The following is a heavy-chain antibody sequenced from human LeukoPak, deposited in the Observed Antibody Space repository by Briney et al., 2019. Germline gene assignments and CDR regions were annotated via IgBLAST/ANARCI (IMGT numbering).Heavy chain of an antibody. CDR3: AKSVSMVRGVISYGMDV. V-gene: IGHV3-23*01. CDR1: GFTFSSYA. Sequence: GGSLRLSCAASGFTFSSYAMTWVRQALGKGLEWVSTMSGSGGSTYYADSVKGRFTISRDNSKNTLYLQMNSLRVEDTAVYYCAKSVSMVRGVISYGMDVWGQGTTVTVSS. J-gene: IGHJ6*02. CDR2: MSGSGGST. D-gene: IGHD3-10*01.